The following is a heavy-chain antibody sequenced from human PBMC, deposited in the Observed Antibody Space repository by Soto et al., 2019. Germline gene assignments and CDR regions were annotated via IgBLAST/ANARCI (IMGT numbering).Heavy chain of an antibody. CDR3: ARSKRTRIAAAGDYFDY. CDR1: GGSFSGYY. V-gene: IGHV4-34*01. D-gene: IGHD6-13*01. J-gene: IGHJ4*02. Sequence: QVQLQQWGAGLLKPSETLSLTCAVYGGSFSGYYWSWIRQPPGKGLEWIGEINHSGSTNYNPSLKSRVTISVDTSKNQFSLKLSSVTAADTAVYYCARSKRTRIAAAGDYFDYWGQGTLFTVSS. CDR2: INHSGST.